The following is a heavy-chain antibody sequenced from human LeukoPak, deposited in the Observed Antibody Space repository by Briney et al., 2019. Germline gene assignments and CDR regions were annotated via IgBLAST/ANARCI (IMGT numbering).Heavy chain of an antibody. V-gene: IGHV3-64*01. CDR2: ISSNGGST. CDR1: GFTFSSYA. Sequence: GGSLRLFCAASGFTFSSYAMHWVRQSPGKGLEYVSAISSNGGSTYYANSVKGRFTISRDNSKNTLYLQMGSLRAEDMAVYYCARAGSSGWVSDFDYWGQGTLVTVSS. CDR3: ARAGSSGWVSDFDY. J-gene: IGHJ4*02. D-gene: IGHD6-19*01.